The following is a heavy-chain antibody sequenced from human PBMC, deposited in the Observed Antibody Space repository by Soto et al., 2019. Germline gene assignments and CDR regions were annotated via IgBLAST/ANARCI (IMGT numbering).Heavy chain of an antibody. CDR3: ARGMRYSGYDYWGRYYYYMDV. CDR1: GGSFSGYY. CDR2: INHSGST. J-gene: IGHJ6*03. Sequence: SETLSLTCAVYGGSFSGYYWSWIRQPPGKGLEWIGEINHSGSTNYNPSLKSRVTISVDTSKNQFSLKLSSVTAADTAVYYCARGMRYSGYDYWGRYYYYMDVWGKGTTVTVSS. D-gene: IGHD5-12*01. V-gene: IGHV4-34*01.